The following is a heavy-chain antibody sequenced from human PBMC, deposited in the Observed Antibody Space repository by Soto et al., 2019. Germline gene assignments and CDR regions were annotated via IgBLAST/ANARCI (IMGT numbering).Heavy chain of an antibody. D-gene: IGHD2-15*01. V-gene: IGHV4-31*01. Sequence: SETLCHTCTVSDGNIRSGAECWSWNRQHPGQSLEWSAYIHHSGVTHYTPSLERPDILSTDTTQNQFSLKLRSVTAADTAVYYCARDAGPVWGPRYYYLASWGQGTLVPVS. CDR1: DGNIRSGAEC. CDR3: ARDAGPVWGPRYYYLAS. J-gene: IGHJ4*02. CDR2: IHHSGVT.